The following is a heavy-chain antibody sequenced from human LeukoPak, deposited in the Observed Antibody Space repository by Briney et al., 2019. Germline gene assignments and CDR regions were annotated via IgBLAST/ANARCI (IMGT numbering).Heavy chain of an antibody. Sequence: GGSLRLSCAVSGFMFSSLSMRWVRHVPGKGLEWVSTISAGGSTYYADSVKGWFTISRDNSKNTLFLQMNSLRAEDTAIYYCAKRPAAVRGVIPYLDYWGQGTLVTVSS. V-gene: IGHV3-23*01. J-gene: IGHJ4*02. CDR1: GFMFSSLS. CDR3: AKRPAAVRGVIPYLDY. D-gene: IGHD3-10*02. CDR2: ISAGGST.